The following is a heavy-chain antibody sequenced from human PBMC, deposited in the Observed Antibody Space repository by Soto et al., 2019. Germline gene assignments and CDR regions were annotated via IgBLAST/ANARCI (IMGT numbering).Heavy chain of an antibody. V-gene: IGHV3-30*18. CDR3: AKGAYYYGMDV. Sequence: QVQLVESGGGVVQPGRSLRLSCAASGFTFSSYGMHWVRQAPGKGLEWVAVISYDGINKYYADSVKGRFTISRDNSKNSLYLQMNSLRAEDTAVYYCAKGAYYYGMDVWGQGTTVTVSS. J-gene: IGHJ6*02. CDR2: ISYDGINK. CDR1: GFTFSSYG.